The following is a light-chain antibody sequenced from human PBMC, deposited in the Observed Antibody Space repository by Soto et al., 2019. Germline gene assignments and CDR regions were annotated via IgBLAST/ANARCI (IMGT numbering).Light chain of an antibody. CDR3: QVWNTTSNHPV. V-gene: IGLV3-21*04. CDR2: YDS. Sequence: SYELIQPPSVSVAPGKTASITCGGNNIRSESVHWYQQKPGQAPVLVIYYDSDRPAGIPERLSGSKSGNTATLTITRVDAGDEADYYCQVWNTTSNHPVFGTGTKLTVL. J-gene: IGLJ1*01. CDR1: NIRSES.